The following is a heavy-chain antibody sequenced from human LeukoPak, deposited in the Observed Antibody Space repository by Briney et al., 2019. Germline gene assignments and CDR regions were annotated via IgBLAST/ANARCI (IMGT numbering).Heavy chain of an antibody. CDR3: ARDRADYDILTGYPMGYYYGMDV. CDR1: GGTFSSYA. J-gene: IGHJ6*02. CDR2: IIPIFGTA. V-gene: IGHV1-69*13. Sequence: ASVKVSCKASGGTFSSYAISWVRQAPGQGLEWMGGIIPIFGTANYAQKFQGRVTITADESTSTAYMELSSLRSEDTAVYYCARDRADYDILTGYPMGYYYGMDVWGQGTTVTVSS. D-gene: IGHD3-9*01.